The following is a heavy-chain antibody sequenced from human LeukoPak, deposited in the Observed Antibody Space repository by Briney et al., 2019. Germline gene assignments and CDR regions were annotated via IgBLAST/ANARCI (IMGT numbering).Heavy chain of an antibody. CDR1: GGSINSYY. Sequence: SETLSLTCTVSGGSINSYYWSWIRQPPGKGLEWIGYIYYSGSTNYNPSLKSRVTISVDTSKNQFSLKLNSVTAADTAVYYCAREVSGGEYFDYWGQGTLVTVSS. D-gene: IGHD6-25*01. CDR3: AREVSGGEYFDY. J-gene: IGHJ4*02. CDR2: IYYSGST. V-gene: IGHV4-59*12.